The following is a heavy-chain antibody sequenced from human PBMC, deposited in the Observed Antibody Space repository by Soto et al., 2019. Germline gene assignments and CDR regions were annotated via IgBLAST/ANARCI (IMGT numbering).Heavy chain of an antibody. J-gene: IGHJ6*03. CDR3: ARSPGPPTPITIFGVVTPYYYYYYMDV. V-gene: IGHV3-21*01. CDR2: ISSSSSYI. Sequence: GGSLRLSCAASGFTFSSYSMNWVRQAPGKGLEWVSSISSSSSYIYYADSVKGRFTISRDNAKNSLYLQMNSLRAEDTAVYYCARSPGPPTPITIFGVVTPYYYYYYMDVWGKGTTVTVSS. CDR1: GFTFSSYS. D-gene: IGHD3-3*01.